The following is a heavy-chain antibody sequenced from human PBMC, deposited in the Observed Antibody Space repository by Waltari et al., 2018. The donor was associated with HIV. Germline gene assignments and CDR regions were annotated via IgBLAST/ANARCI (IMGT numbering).Heavy chain of an antibody. CDR1: GYTFSDYY. D-gene: IGHD3-22*01. J-gene: IGHJ5*02. Sequence: QVQLVQSGAEVKKPVASVKVSCKASGYTFSDYYMHWVRQAPGQGREWMGWINPNRGGTRYAENFQGRVTRTRDTSISTAYMGLSRLRLDDTAVYYCARVFRGTVNYFDSRLGHWGQGTLVTVSS. CDR3: ARVFRGTVNYFDSRLGH. CDR2: INPNRGGT. V-gene: IGHV1-2*02.